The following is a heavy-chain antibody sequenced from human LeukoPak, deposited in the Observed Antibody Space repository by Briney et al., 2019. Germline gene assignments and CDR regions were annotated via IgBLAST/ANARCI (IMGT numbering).Heavy chain of an antibody. CDR1: GGSISSSSYY. CDR2: IYYSGST. Sequence: SSETLSLTCTVSGGSISSSSYYSGWIRQPPGKGLEWIGSIYYSGSTYYNPSLKSRVTISVDTSKNQFSLKLSSVTAADTAVYYCARRGIVGGAFDIWGQGTMVTVSS. D-gene: IGHD1-26*01. V-gene: IGHV4-39*01. J-gene: IGHJ3*02. CDR3: ARRGIVGGAFDI.